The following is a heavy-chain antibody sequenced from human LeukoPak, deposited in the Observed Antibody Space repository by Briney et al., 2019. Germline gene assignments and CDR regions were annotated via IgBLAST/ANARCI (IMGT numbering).Heavy chain of an antibody. D-gene: IGHD5-12*01. J-gene: IGHJ6*02. CDR3: AKGRLRRGYYYYYGMDV. Sequence: GGSLRLSCAASGFTFSSYGMHWVRQAPGKGLEWVAVISYDGSNKYYADSVKGRFTISRDNSKNTLYLQMNSLRAEDTAVYYCAKGRLRRGYYYYYGMDVWGQGTTVAVSS. CDR1: GFTFSSYG. CDR2: ISYDGSNK. V-gene: IGHV3-30*18.